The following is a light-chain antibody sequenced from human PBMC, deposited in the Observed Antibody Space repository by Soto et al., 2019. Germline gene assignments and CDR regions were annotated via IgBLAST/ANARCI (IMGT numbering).Light chain of an antibody. CDR1: QSISSW. CDR2: KAS. J-gene: IGKJ1*01. V-gene: IGKV1-5*03. Sequence: IDLAQSRSTVSAFGGHIITLTSRASQSISSWLAWYQQKPGKAPKLLIYKASSLESGVPSRFSGSGSGTEFTLTISSLQPDDFATYYCQQYNSYSTFGQGTKVDIK. CDR3: QQYNSYST.